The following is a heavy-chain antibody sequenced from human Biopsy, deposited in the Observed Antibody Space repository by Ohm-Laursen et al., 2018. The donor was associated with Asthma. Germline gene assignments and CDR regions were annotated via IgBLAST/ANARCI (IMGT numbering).Heavy chain of an antibody. V-gene: IGHV1-18*01. Sequence: ASVKASCKTSGYTFNSAGITCARQAPGQGLEWMGWIIVYNGNTKVAQKLQDRATMITDASTSTAYMELRRMRSNDTAVYFCARAVDYSHYYGIDVWGQGTTVTVS. J-gene: IGHJ6*02. CDR3: ARAVDYSHYYGIDV. CDR2: IIVYNGNT. D-gene: IGHD3-10*01. CDR1: GYTFNSAG.